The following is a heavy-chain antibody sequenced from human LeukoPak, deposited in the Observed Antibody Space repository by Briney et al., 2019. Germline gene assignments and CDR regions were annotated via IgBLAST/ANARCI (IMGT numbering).Heavy chain of an antibody. CDR3: ARDAMDIVVVPAARRYFDY. CDR1: GFTFTSSA. CDR2: IVVASGNT. J-gene: IGHJ4*02. Sequence: ASVKVSCKASGFTFTSSAVQWVRQARGQRLEWIGWIVVASGNTNYAQKFQERVTITRDMSTSTAYMELSSLRSEDTAVYYCARDAMDIVVVPAARRYFDYWGQGTLVTVSS. D-gene: IGHD2-2*03. V-gene: IGHV1-58*01.